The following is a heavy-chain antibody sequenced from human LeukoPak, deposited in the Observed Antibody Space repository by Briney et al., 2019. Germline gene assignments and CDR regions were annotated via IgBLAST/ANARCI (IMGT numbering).Heavy chain of an antibody. Sequence: GASVKVSCKASGGTFSSYAICWMRQAPGQGLEWMGGIMPIFGSANYAQKLQGRVTMTRDTSTSTVYMELSSLRSEDTAVYYCARGGGYDPLDYWGQGTLVTVSS. CDR3: ARGGGYDPLDY. J-gene: IGHJ4*02. CDR2: IMPIFGSA. CDR1: GGTFSSYA. V-gene: IGHV1-69*05. D-gene: IGHD3-16*01.